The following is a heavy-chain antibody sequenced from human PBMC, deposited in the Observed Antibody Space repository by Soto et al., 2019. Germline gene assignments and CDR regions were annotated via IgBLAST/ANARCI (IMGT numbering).Heavy chain of an antibody. V-gene: IGHV1-69*13. CDR3: AREGVVPAAIREGYYYYYGMDV. CDR1: GGTFSSYA. J-gene: IGHJ6*02. D-gene: IGHD2-2*02. Sequence: SVKVSCKASGGTFSSYAISWVRQAPGQGLEWMGGIIPIFGTANYAQKFQGRVTITADESTGTAYMELSSLRSEDTAVYYCAREGVVPAAIREGYYYYYGMDVWGQGTTVTVSS. CDR2: IIPIFGTA.